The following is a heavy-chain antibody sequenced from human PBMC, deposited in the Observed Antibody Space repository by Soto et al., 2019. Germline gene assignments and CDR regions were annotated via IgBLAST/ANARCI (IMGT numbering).Heavy chain of an antibody. CDR1: GDSFTNNHW. D-gene: IGHD2-15*01. J-gene: IGHJ4*02. Sequence: QLQLRESGPGLVQPSGTLSLTCDVSGDSFTNNHWWSWVRQAPGKGLEWIGEIWHTGRPNYNPSLKSRVAISMDKSKNQFSLKLSSVTAADTAVYYCVRDSRTGCSSINCYMHWGQGTLVTVSS. CDR2: IWHTGRP. CDR3: VRDSRTGCSSINCYMH. V-gene: IGHV4-4*02.